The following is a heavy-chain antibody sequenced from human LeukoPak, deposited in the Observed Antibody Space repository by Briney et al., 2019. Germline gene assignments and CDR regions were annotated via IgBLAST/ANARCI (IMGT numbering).Heavy chain of an antibody. D-gene: IGHD2-15*01. CDR2: INPNSGGT. CDR1: GYTFTGYY. V-gene: IGHV1-2*02. J-gene: IGHJ4*02. CDR3: ARSYCSGGSCYSAFDY. Sequence: GASVKVSCKASGYTFTGYYMHWVRQAPGQGLEWMGWINPNSGGTNYAQKFQGRVTMTRDTSISTAYMELSRLRSDDTAVYYCARSYCSGGSCYSAFDYWGQGTLVTVSS.